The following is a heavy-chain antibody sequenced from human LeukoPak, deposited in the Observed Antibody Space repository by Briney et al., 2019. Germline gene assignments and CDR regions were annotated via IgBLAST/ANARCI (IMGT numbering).Heavy chain of an antibody. V-gene: IGHV3-53*01. Sequence: GGSLRLSCAGSGFTVTTHYMSWVRQAPGKGLEWVSTLDLGGNTYYTDSVKGRFTVSRDRSKNTLDLHMQSLRDEDTAVYYCAAYIVGVPHWGQGALVTVSS. D-gene: IGHD3-22*01. J-gene: IGHJ4*02. CDR1: GFTVTTHY. CDR3: AAYIVGVPH. CDR2: LDLGGNT.